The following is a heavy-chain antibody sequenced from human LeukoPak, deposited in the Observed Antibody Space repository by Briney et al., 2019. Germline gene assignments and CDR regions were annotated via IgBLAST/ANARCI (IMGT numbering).Heavy chain of an antibody. CDR1: GGSFSGYY. V-gene: IGHV4-34*01. D-gene: IGHD2-15*01. CDR2: INHSGSN. J-gene: IGHJ5*02. Sequence: SETLSLTCAVCGGSFSGYYWSWLRQPPGKGLEWIGEINHSGSNNYNPSFKSRVTISVGTSQNQFSLKQSSVTAADTAVYYCARGRPYSHFRFDPWGQGTLVTVSS. CDR3: ARGRPYSHFRFDP.